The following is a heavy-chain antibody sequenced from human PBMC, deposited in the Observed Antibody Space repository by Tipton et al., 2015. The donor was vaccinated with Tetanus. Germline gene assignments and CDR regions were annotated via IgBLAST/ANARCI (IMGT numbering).Heavy chain of an antibody. CDR3: ARHDPDSSGYYYDDAFDI. CDR2: IYYSGST. J-gene: IGHJ3*02. D-gene: IGHD3-22*01. CDR1: GGSINNYY. Sequence: TLSLTCTVSGGSINNYYWIWIRQPPGKGLEWIGYIYYSGSTNYNPSLKSRVTISVDTSKNQFSLKLSSVTAADTAVYYCARHDPDSSGYYYDDAFDIWGQGTMVTVSS. V-gene: IGHV4-59*08.